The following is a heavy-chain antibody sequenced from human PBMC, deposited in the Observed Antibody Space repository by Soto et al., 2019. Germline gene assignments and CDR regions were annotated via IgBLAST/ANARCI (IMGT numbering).Heavy chain of an antibody. CDR1: GYTFTSYA. CDR2: INAGNGNT. Sequence: QVQLVQSGAEVKKPGASVKVSCKASGYTFTSYAMHWVRQAPGQRLEWMGWINAGNGNTKYSQKFQGRVTITRDTSASTAYMELSSLRSEDTAVYYCARDYGNYTWGYYYYYMDVWGKGTTVTVSS. CDR3: ARDYGNYTWGYYYYYMDV. V-gene: IGHV1-3*01. D-gene: IGHD4-17*01. J-gene: IGHJ6*03.